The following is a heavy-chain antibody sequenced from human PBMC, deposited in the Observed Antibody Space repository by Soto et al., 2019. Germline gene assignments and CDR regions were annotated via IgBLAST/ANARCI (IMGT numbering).Heavy chain of an antibody. V-gene: IGHV1-18*01. CDR3: ASTGDPYYYDSSGYYYYYGMDV. Sequence: SVKVSCKASGYTFTSYGISWVRQAPGQGLEWMGWISAYNGNTNYAQKLQGRVTMTTDTSTSTAYMELRSLRSDDTAVYYCASTGDPYYYDSSGYYYYYGMDVWDQGTTVTVSS. CDR1: GYTFTSYG. CDR2: ISAYNGNT. D-gene: IGHD3-22*01. J-gene: IGHJ6*02.